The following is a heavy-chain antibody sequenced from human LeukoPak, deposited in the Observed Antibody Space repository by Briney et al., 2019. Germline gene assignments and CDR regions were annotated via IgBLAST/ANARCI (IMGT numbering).Heavy chain of an antibody. CDR3: ARADSSGYRGAFDI. V-gene: IGHV3-48*04. J-gene: IGHJ3*02. Sequence: GGSLRLSCAASGFTFSSYSMNWVRQAPGKGLEWVSDISSSSSTIYYADSVKGRFTISRDNAKNSLYLQINSLRAEDTAVYYCARADSSGYRGAFDIWGQGTMVTVSS. D-gene: IGHD3-22*01. CDR1: GFTFSSYS. CDR2: ISSSSSTI.